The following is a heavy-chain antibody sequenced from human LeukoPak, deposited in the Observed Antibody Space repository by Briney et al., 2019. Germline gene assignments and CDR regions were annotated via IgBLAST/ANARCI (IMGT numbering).Heavy chain of an antibody. J-gene: IGHJ4*02. V-gene: IGHV3-23*01. Sequence: GGSLRLSCAASGFTFSSFAMSWVRQAPRKGLEWVSAISGSGGSTYYADSVKGRFTIYRDNSKNTLYLQMNSLRAEDTAVYYCAKVDTIFGVVTELSFDYWGQGTLVTVSS. D-gene: IGHD3-3*01. CDR2: ISGSGGST. CDR3: AKVDTIFGVVTELSFDY. CDR1: GFTFSSFA.